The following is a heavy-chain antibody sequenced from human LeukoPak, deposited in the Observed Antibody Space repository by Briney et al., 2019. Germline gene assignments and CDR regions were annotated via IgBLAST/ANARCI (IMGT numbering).Heavy chain of an antibody. CDR2: IIPILGIA. Sequence: SVRVSCKASGGTFSSYAISWVRQAPGQGLEWMGRIIPILGIANYAQKFQGRVTITADKSTSTAYMELSSLRSEDTAVYYCARQRSEQWLDVWGQGTLVTVSS. V-gene: IGHV1-69*04. D-gene: IGHD6-19*01. CDR1: GGTFSSYA. CDR3: ARQRSEQWLDV. J-gene: IGHJ4*02.